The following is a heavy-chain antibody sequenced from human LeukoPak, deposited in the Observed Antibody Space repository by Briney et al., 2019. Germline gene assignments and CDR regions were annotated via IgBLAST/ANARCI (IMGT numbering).Heavy chain of an antibody. Sequence: PSETLSLTCTVYGRSVSSGSYYWSWIRQAPGKGLQWIAYIYYSGSTNYNPSLKSRVTISVDTSKNQFSLKLSSVTAADTAVYYCARVGYSYDIGLGGFDIWGQGTMVTVSS. CDR3: ARVGYSYDIGLGGFDI. CDR2: IYYSGST. CDR1: GRSVSSGSYY. D-gene: IGHD5-18*01. V-gene: IGHV4-61*01. J-gene: IGHJ3*02.